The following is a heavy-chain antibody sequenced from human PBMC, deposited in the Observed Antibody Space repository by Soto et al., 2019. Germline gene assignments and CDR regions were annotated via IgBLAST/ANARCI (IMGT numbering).Heavy chain of an antibody. Sequence: QVQLVQSGAEVKKPGSSVKVSCKASGGTFSSYSINWVRQAPGQGLEWMGEIIPIFGTANYAQKFQGRVTITADESTNTAYMGLSSLRSEDTAVYYCARDGGRNSGGIDYWGQGTLVTVSS. CDR1: GGTFSSYS. J-gene: IGHJ4*02. D-gene: IGHD1-26*01. V-gene: IGHV1-69*01. CDR3: ARDGGRNSGGIDY. CDR2: IIPIFGTA.